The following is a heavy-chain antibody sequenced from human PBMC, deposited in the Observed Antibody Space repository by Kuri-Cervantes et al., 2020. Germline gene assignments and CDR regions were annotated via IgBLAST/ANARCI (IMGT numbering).Heavy chain of an antibody. Sequence: GGSLRLSCAASGFTFSSYWMHWVRQVPGKGLVWVSRINSDGSSTSYADSVKGRFTISRDNSKNTLYLQMNNLRAEDTVVYYCAKVSTMTTVLDAFDIWGQGTMVTVSS. V-gene: IGHV3-74*01. CDR3: AKVSTMTTVLDAFDI. J-gene: IGHJ3*02. D-gene: IGHD4-17*01. CDR2: INSDGSST. CDR1: GFTFSSYW.